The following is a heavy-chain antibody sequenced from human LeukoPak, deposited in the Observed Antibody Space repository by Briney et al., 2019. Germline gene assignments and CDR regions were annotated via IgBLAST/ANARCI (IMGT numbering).Heavy chain of an antibody. Sequence: PGGSLRLSCAASGFTFSSYSMNWVRQAPGKGLEWVSSISSGSSYIYYADSVKGRFTISRDNAKNSLYLQMNSLRAEDTAVYYCARKGYYGSGNDAFDIWGQGTMVTVSS. CDR1: GFTFSSYS. V-gene: IGHV3-21*01. CDR2: ISSGSSYI. CDR3: ARKGYYGSGNDAFDI. D-gene: IGHD3-10*01. J-gene: IGHJ3*02.